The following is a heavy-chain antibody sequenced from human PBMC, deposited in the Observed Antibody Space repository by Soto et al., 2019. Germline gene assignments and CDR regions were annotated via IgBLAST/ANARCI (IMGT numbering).Heavy chain of an antibody. J-gene: IGHJ6*02. Sequence: QITLKESGPTLVKPTQTLTLTCTFSGLSLRTTGVGVGWVRQPPGKALEGLALLYWDDDKRYSPSLKSRLTITKDTSEKQVVLTMTNMDTVDTATYYCVQSRCGGDCLQIYSSHSYYGVDVWGQGTTVTVSS. V-gene: IGHV2-5*02. D-gene: IGHD2-21*02. CDR2: LYWDDDK. CDR1: GLSLRTTGVG. CDR3: VQSRCGGDCLQIYSSHSYYGVDV.